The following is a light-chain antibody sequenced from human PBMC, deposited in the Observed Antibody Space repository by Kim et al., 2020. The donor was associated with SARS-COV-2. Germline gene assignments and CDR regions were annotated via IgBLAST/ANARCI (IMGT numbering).Light chain of an antibody. Sequence: PGQSVTISCTGTSSEVGGYNYVSWYQQHPGKAPKLMIYDVSKRPSGVPDRFSGSKSGNTASLTISGLQAEDEADYYCCSYAGSVVFGGGTQLTVL. J-gene: IGLJ2*01. CDR3: CSYAGSVV. CDR1: SSEVGGYNY. CDR2: DVS. V-gene: IGLV2-11*01.